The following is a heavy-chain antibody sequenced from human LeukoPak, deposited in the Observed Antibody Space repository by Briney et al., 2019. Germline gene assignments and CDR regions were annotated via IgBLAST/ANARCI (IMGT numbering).Heavy chain of an antibody. J-gene: IGHJ4*02. V-gene: IGHV3-48*01. CDR3: ARGLLSFDY. Sequence: PGGSLRLSCAASGFTFSSYSMNWVRQAPGKGLEWVSYISSRSSTIYYADSVKGRFTISRDNSKNSLYLQMNSLRAEDTAVYYCARGLLSFDYWGQGTLVTVSS. CDR1: GFTFSSYS. CDR2: ISSRSSTI. D-gene: IGHD3-10*01.